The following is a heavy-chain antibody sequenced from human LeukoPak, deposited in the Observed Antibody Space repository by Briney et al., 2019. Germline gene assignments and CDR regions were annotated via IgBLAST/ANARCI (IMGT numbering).Heavy chain of an antibody. Sequence: GGSLRLSCTASGFTFGDYAMSWIRQVPGKGLEWVVNINEGGNEKNYVDSVKGRFTASRDNAQNSLYLQMNSLRVEDTAVYYCARHPNSNWDYWGQGTLVTVSS. D-gene: IGHD6-13*01. CDR1: GFTFGDYA. V-gene: IGHV3-7*03. CDR2: INEGGNEK. J-gene: IGHJ4*02. CDR3: ARHPNSNWDY.